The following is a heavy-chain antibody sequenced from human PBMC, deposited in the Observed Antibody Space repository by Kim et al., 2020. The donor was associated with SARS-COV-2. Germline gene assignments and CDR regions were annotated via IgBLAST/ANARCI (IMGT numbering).Heavy chain of an antibody. D-gene: IGHD3-22*01. CDR3: ARDGSSGYIRAYYFDY. CDR2: IWYDGSNK. J-gene: IGHJ4*02. V-gene: IGHV3-33*01. CDR1: GFTFSSYG. Sequence: GGSLRLSCAASGFTFSSYGMHWVRQAPGKGLEWVAVIWYDGSNKYYADSVKGRFTISRDNSKNTLYLQMNSLRAEDTAVYYCARDGSSGYIRAYYFDYWGQGTLVTVSS.